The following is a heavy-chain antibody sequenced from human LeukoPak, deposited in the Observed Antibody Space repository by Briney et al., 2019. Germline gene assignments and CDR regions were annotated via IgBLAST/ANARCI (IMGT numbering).Heavy chain of an antibody. CDR2: INHSGST. CDR3: SLVGATTSFDAFDI. CDR1: GGSFSGDY. Sequence: SETLSLTCAVYGGSFSGDYWSWLRQPPGKGLEWIGEINHSGSTNYNPSLKSRVTISLDTSKNQFSLKLSSVTAADTAVYYCSLVGATTSFDAFDIWGQGTMVTVSS. V-gene: IGHV4-34*01. J-gene: IGHJ3*02. D-gene: IGHD1-26*01.